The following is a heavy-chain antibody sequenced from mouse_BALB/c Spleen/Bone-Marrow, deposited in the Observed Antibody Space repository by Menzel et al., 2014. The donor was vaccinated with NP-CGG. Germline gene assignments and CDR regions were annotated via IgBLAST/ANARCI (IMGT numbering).Heavy chain of an antibody. CDR3: ARQLGPPYAMDY. J-gene: IGHJ4*01. Sequence: QVRLQQSGAELVRPGTSVKVSCKASGYAFTNYLIEWVRQRPGQGLEWIGVINPGSGGTNYNEKFKGKATLTADKSPSTAYMQLSSLTSDDSAVYFCARQLGPPYAMDYWGQGTSVTVSS. CDR2: INPGSGGT. CDR1: GYAFTNYL. D-gene: IGHD3-1*01. V-gene: IGHV1-54*01.